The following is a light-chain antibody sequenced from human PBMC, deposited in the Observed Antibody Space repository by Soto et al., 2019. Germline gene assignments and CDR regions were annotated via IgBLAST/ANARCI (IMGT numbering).Light chain of an antibody. Sequence: EVVLTQSPGTLSLSPGERATLSCRASQSVSNTYVAWYQHIPGQTPRLLIYGASNRATGIPDRFSGSVSGTDFTLTISRLEPEDFAVYYCQQHDNSPWMFGQGTKVDIK. CDR1: QSVSNTY. CDR2: GAS. V-gene: IGKV3-20*01. J-gene: IGKJ1*01. CDR3: QQHDNSPWM.